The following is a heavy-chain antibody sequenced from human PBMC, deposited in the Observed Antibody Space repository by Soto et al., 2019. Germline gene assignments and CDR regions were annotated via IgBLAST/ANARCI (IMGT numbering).Heavy chain of an antibody. CDR3: ARRVVVVAATYYYYYYGMDV. CDR1: GGSFSGYY. CDR2: INHSGST. D-gene: IGHD2-15*01. J-gene: IGHJ6*02. V-gene: IGHV4-34*01. Sequence: QVQLQRWGAGLLKPSETLSLTCAVYGGSFSGYYWSWIRQPPGKGLEWIGEINHSGSTNYNPSLKSRVTISVDTSKNQFSLKLSSVTAADTAVYYCARRVVVVAATYYYYYYGMDVWGQGTTVTVSS.